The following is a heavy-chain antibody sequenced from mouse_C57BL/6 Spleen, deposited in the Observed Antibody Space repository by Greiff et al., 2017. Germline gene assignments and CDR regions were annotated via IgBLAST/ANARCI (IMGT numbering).Heavy chain of an antibody. J-gene: IGHJ3*01. CDR1: GFTFSNYW. CDR3: TGANYYGSSWFAY. Sequence: EVQLQQSGGGLVQPGGSMKLSCVASGFTFSNYWMNWVRQSPEKGLEWVAQIRLKSDNYATHYAESVKGRFTISRDDSKSSVYLQMNNLRAEDTGIYYCTGANYYGSSWFAYWGQGTLVTVSA. V-gene: IGHV6-3*01. CDR2: IRLKSDNYAT. D-gene: IGHD1-1*01.